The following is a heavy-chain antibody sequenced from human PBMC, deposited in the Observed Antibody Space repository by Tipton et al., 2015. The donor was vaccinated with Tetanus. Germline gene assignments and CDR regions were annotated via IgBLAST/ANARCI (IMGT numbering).Heavy chain of an antibody. Sequence: SLRLSCVVSGFNFGIHRMNWVRQAPGKGLEWLSSISSTSSYKYYADSVKDRFTISRDNAKNSQFLQMNSLTAEDTAVYYCASGSTLDYWGQGTLVTVSS. CDR3: ASGSTLDY. CDR1: GFNFGIHR. V-gene: IGHV3-21*06. CDR2: ISSTSSYK. J-gene: IGHJ4*02.